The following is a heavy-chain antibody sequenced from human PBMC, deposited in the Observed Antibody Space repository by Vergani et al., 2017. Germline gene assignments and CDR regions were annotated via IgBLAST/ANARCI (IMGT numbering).Heavy chain of an antibody. CDR2: INHSGST. D-gene: IGHD2-2*01. CDR3: ARGIXYQLLYSYYYYMDV. V-gene: IGHV4-34*01. J-gene: IGHJ6*03. Sequence: QVQLQQWGAGLLKPSETLPLTCAVYGGSFSGYYWSWIRQPPGKGLVWIGEINHSGSTNYNPSLKSRVTISVDTSKNQFSLKLSSVTAADTAVYYCARGIXYQLLYSYYYYMDVWGKGTTVTVSS. CDR1: GGSFSGYY.